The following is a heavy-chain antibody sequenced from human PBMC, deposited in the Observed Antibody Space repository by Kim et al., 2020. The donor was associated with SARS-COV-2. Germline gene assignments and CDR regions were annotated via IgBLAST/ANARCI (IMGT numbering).Heavy chain of an antibody. Sequence: GGSLRLSCAASGFTFSSYAMNWVRQAPGKGLEWVSAISGSGGSTYYADSVKSRFTISRDNSKNTLYLQMNSLRAEDTAVYYCAKVADGARYYYGMDVWGQGTTVTVSS. D-gene: IGHD3-16*01. CDR3: AKVADGARYYYGMDV. J-gene: IGHJ6*02. CDR2: ISGSGGST. CDR1: GFTFSSYA. V-gene: IGHV3-23*01.